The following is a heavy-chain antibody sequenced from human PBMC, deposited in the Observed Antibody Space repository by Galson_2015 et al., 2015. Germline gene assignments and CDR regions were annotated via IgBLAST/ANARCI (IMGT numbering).Heavy chain of an antibody. CDR1: GFTFSSYG. D-gene: IGHD2-2*01. CDR2: IWYDGSNK. J-gene: IGHJ4*02. Sequence: SLRLSCAASGFTFSSYGMHWVRQAPGKGLEWVAVIWYDGSNKYYADSVKGRFTISRDNSKNTLYLQMNSLRAEDTAVYYCARLVWPLSEYCSSTSCYVSDYWGQGTLVTVSS. V-gene: IGHV3-33*01. CDR3: ARLVWPLSEYCSSTSCYVSDY.